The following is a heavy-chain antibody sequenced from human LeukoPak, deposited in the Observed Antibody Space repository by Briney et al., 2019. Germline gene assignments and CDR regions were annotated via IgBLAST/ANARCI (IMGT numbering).Heavy chain of an antibody. CDR3: AAQTRCGGDCYSDY. V-gene: IGHV4-59*01. J-gene: IGHJ4*02. D-gene: IGHD2-21*02. CDR1: GGSISSYY. Sequence: SETLSLTCTVSGGSISSYYWSWIRQPSGKGLEWIGYIYYSESTNYNPSLKSRVTISVDTSKNQFSLKLSSVTAADTAVYYCAAQTRCGGDCYSDYWGQGTLVTVSS. CDR2: IYYSEST.